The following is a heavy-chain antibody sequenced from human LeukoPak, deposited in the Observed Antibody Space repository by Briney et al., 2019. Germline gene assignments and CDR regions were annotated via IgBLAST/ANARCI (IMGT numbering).Heavy chain of an antibody. Sequence: SSETLSLTCTVSGGSISSSSYYWGWIRQPPGKGREGIGSIYYSGSTYYNPSLKSRVTISVATSKNTFSLKLSSVTAADTAVYSCARTIGYRRQSSFDYWGQGTLVTVSS. V-gene: IGHV4-39*01. CDR3: ARTIGYRRQSSFDY. J-gene: IGHJ4*02. CDR2: IYYSGST. CDR1: GGSISSSSYY. D-gene: IGHD5-18*01.